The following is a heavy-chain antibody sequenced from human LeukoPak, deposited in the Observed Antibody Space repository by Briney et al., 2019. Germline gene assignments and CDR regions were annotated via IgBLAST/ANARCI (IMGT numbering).Heavy chain of an antibody. D-gene: IGHD1-26*01. CDR1: SGSFSGYY. J-gene: IGHJ6*02. CDR2: INHSGST. CDR3: ARGRSFSGYYSYYGMDV. V-gene: IGHV4-34*01. Sequence: SETLSLTCAVYSGSFSGYYWSWIRQPPGKGLEWIGEINHSGSTNYNPSLKSRVTISVDTSKNQFSLKLSSVTAADTAVYYCARGRSFSGYYSYYGMDVWGQGTTVTVSS.